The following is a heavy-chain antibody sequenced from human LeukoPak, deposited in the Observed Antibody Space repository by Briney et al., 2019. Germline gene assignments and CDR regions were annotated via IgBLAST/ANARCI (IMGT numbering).Heavy chain of an antibody. J-gene: IGHJ4*02. CDR1: GFTVSSVY. CDR3: ARGYTRYYFDY. CDR2: IYSGGST. V-gene: IGHV3-53*01. Sequence: GGSLRLSCAASGFTVSSVYMTWVRQAPGKGLEWVSVIYSGGSTYYADSVKGRFTISRDNSKNTLYLQMNSLRAEDTAVYYCARGYTRYYFDYWGQGTLVTVSS. D-gene: IGHD5-18*01.